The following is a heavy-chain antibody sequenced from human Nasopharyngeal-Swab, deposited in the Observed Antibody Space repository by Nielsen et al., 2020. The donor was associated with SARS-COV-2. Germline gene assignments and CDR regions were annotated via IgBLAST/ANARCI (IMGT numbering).Heavy chain of an antibody. CDR3: ARGRNSGTHFDY. Sequence: ASVKVSCKASGYTFPKFDINWVRQATGQWLAWMGCMNTDSGDADYVQKFQGRVIMTRDTSMNTAFMELSSLRSDDTAVYYCARGRNSGTHFDYWGQGTLVTVSS. CDR2: MNTDSGDA. V-gene: IGHV1-8*01. D-gene: IGHD1-26*01. J-gene: IGHJ4*02. CDR1: GYTFPKFD.